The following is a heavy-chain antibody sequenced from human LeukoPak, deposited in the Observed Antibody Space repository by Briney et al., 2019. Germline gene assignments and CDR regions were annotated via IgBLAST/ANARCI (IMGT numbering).Heavy chain of an antibody. CDR3: AREISADSSGYYYDYWYFDL. J-gene: IGHJ2*01. CDR2: IIPIFGTA. Sequence: SVKVSCKASGGTFSSYAVSWVRQAPGQGLEWMGRIIPIFGTANYAQKFQGRVTITTDESTSTAYMELSSLRSEDTAVYYCAREISADSSGYYYDYWYFDLWGRGTLVTVSS. V-gene: IGHV1-69*05. D-gene: IGHD3-22*01. CDR1: GGTFSSYA.